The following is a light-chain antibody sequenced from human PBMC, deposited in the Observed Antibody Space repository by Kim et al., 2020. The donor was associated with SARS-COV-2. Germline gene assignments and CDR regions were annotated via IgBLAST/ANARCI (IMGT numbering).Light chain of an antibody. CDR1: SLRSYY. V-gene: IGLV3-19*01. CDR3: NSRDSSGNHVV. CDR2: GKN. J-gene: IGLJ2*01. Sequence: ALEQAVRITCRGDSLRSYYASWYQQKPGQGPVLVIYGKNNRPSGIPDRFSGSSSGNAASLTITGAQAEDEADYYCNSRDSSGNHVVFGGGTQLTVL.